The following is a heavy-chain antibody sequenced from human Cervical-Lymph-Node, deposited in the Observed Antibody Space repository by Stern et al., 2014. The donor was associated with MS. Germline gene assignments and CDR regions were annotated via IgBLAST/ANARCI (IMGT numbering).Heavy chain of an antibody. CDR2: ISPKSGGT. Sequence: QVQLVQSGAEVKKPGASLRVSCKTSGYTFSGHYIHWVRQAPGQGLEWIGRISPKSGGTNFAQKFRGRVTLTLDSSISAVYMELGGVTSDDTAIYYCARDASDWDPGRVFYFDYWGQGTRLTVSS. V-gene: IGHV1-2*06. J-gene: IGHJ4*02. CDR1: GYTFSGHY. D-gene: IGHD6-19*01. CDR3: ARDASDWDPGRVFYFDY.